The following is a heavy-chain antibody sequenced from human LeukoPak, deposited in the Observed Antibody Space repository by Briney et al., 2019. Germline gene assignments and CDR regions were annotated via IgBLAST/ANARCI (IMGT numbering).Heavy chain of an antibody. Sequence: SETLSLTCTVSGGSIRGHYWSWIRQPPGKGLEWIGYIYYSGSTNYNPSLKSRVTLSVDTSKNQFSLKLSSVTAADTAVYYCARESYYYDSSGYYDWGRGTLVTVSS. CDR1: GGSIRGHY. CDR2: IYYSGST. J-gene: IGHJ4*02. CDR3: ARESYYYDSSGYYD. V-gene: IGHV4-59*11. D-gene: IGHD3-22*01.